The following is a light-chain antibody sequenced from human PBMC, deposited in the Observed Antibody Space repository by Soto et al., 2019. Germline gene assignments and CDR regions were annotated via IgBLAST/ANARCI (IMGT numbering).Light chain of an antibody. Sequence: EIVLTQSPATLSLYPGEGATLSCRASQSVSTYLAWYQQKPGQAPRLLIFEASKRATGIPGRISGSGSGTDFTLTISSLEPEDFAVYYCQQRGHWPRTFGQGTKVDIK. J-gene: IGKJ1*01. V-gene: IGKV3-11*01. CDR2: EAS. CDR3: QQRGHWPRT. CDR1: QSVSTY.